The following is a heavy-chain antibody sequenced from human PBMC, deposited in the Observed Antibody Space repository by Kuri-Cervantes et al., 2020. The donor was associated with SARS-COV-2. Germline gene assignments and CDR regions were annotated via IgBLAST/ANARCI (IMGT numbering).Heavy chain of an antibody. D-gene: IGHD4-23*01. CDR2: ISTYNGNT. J-gene: IGHJ4*02. CDR3: AREITGVRIRWRRVDY. Sequence: ASVKVSCKASGYTFTSYGISWVRQAPGQGLEWMGWISTYNGNTNYAQKLQGRVTMTTDTSTSTAYMELRSLRSDDTAVYYCAREITGVRIRWRRVDYWGQGTLVTVSS. V-gene: IGHV1-18*01. CDR1: GYTFTSYG.